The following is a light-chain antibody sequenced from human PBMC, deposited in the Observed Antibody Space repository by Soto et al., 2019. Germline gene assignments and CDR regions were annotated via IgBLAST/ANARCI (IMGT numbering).Light chain of an antibody. CDR3: QQYDSSPLT. Sequence: EIVLTQSPGTLSLSPGERATLSCRASQSVSRSYLAWYQQKPGQAPRLLIYGTSSGATGLPDRFSVSGSGTDFTLTISGLEPEDFAVYYCQQYDSSPLTFGGGTKVEIK. V-gene: IGKV3-20*01. J-gene: IGKJ4*01. CDR1: QSVSRSY. CDR2: GTS.